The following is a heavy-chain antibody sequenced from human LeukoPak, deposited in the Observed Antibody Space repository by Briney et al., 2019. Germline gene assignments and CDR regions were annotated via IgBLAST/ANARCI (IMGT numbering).Heavy chain of an antibody. V-gene: IGHV4-31*03. CDR3: ARGPFTIFGVVTDNWFDP. Sequence: SQTLSLTCTVSGGSISGGYYWSWTRQHPGKGLEWIGYIYYSGSAYYNPSLKSRVTISLDTSKNQFSLKLSSVTAADTAVYYCARGPFTIFGVVTDNWFDPWGQGTLVTVSS. CDR2: IYYSGSA. J-gene: IGHJ5*02. D-gene: IGHD3-3*01. CDR1: GGSISGGYY.